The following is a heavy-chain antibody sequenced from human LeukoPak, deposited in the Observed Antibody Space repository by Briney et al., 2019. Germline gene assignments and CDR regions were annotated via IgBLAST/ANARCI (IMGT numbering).Heavy chain of an antibody. V-gene: IGHV3-53*01. CDR2: LYSGGNT. J-gene: IGHJ4*02. D-gene: IGHD6-19*01. CDR3: ARGISSSGWLDY. Sequence: GGSLGLSCAASGFTVSSNFMSWVRQAPGKGLEWISVLYSGGNTYYADSVKGRFTISRDNSENTLFLQMNSLRAEDTAVYYCARGISSSGWLDYWGQGTLVTVSS. CDR1: GFTVSSNF.